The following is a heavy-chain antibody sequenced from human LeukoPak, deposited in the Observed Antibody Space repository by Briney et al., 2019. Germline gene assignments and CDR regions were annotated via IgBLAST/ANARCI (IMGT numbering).Heavy chain of an antibody. Sequence: SETLSLTCTVSGGSISSYYWSWIRQPPGKGLEWIGYIYYSGSTNYNPSLKSRVTLSVDTSKNQFSLKLSSVTAADTAVYYCARSMVHADFDYWGQGTLVTVSS. CDR1: GGSISSYY. CDR3: ARSMVHADFDY. V-gene: IGHV4-59*01. J-gene: IGHJ4*02. CDR2: IYYSGST. D-gene: IGHD1-1*01.